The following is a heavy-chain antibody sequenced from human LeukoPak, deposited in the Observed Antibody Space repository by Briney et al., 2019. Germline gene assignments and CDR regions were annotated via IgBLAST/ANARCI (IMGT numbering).Heavy chain of an antibody. V-gene: IGHV4-31*03. CDR3: ARERRYDILTGAFDY. CDR1: GGSISSGGYY. D-gene: IGHD3-9*01. J-gene: IGHJ4*02. CDR2: IYYSGST. Sequence: SQTLSLTCIVSGGSISSGGYYWSWIRQHPGKGLEWIGYIYYSGSTYYNPSLKSRVTISVDTSKNQFSLKLSSVTAADTAVYYCARERRYDILTGAFDYWGQGTLVTVSS.